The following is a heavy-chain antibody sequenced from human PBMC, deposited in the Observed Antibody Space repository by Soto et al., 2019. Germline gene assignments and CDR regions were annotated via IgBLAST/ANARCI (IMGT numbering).Heavy chain of an antibody. V-gene: IGHV3-30*18. D-gene: IGHD4-4*01. Sequence: GGSLRLSCVASGFTFRSYGMHWVRQAPGKGLEWVAVISYGGSNKYYEESVKGRFTISRDNSKNTLYLQMNSLRGEDTALYYCAKDHKTTALSDFDSWGQGTLVTVSS. CDR1: GFTFRSYG. CDR2: ISYGGSNK. CDR3: AKDHKTTALSDFDS. J-gene: IGHJ4*02.